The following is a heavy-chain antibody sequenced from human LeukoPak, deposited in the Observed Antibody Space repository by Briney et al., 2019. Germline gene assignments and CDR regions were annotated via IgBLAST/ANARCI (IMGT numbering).Heavy chain of an antibody. CDR2: ISSGSSYI. CDR3: ARGTNWGGDDAFDI. Sequence: GGSLRLSCEASGFTFSNYNMNWVRQAPGKGLEWVSSISSGSSYIYYADPVKGRFTISRDNAKNSLYPQMTSLRAEDTAVYYCARGTNWGGDDAFDIWGQGTMVTVSS. V-gene: IGHV3-21*01. CDR1: GFTFSNYN. J-gene: IGHJ3*02. D-gene: IGHD7-27*01.